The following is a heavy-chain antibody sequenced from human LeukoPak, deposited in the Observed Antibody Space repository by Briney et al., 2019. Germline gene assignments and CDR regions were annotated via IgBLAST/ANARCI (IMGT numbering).Heavy chain of an antibody. Sequence: PGRSLRLSCAASGFTFSSYGMHWVRQAPGKGLEWVGRIKSKADGGTIDYAAPVKDRFTISRDDSTNTLYLQMNSLKTEDAAVYYCTRYRYGTYYFDYWGQGTVVTVSS. J-gene: IGHJ4*02. CDR3: TRYRYGTYYFDY. CDR1: GFTFSSYG. V-gene: IGHV3-15*01. CDR2: IKSKADGGTI. D-gene: IGHD5-18*01.